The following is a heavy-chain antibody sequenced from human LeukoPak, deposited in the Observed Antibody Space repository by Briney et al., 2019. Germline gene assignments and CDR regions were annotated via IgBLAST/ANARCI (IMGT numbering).Heavy chain of an antibody. CDR1: GYTFTGYY. CDR2: IIPILGIA. D-gene: IGHD3-22*01. CDR3: ARDPNYYDSSGYYYPLDY. J-gene: IGHJ4*02. V-gene: IGHV1-69*04. Sequence: GASVKVSCKASGYTFTGYYMHWVRQAPGQGLEWMGRIIPILGIANYAQKFQGRVTITADKSTSTAYMELSSLRSEDTAVYYCARDPNYYDSSGYYYPLDYWGQGTLVTVSS.